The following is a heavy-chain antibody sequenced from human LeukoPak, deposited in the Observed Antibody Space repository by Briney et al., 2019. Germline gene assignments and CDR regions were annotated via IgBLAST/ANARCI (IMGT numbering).Heavy chain of an antibody. CDR3: ATDPTFIVPTGG. V-gene: IGHV3-23*01. D-gene: IGHD5-12*01. Sequence: GGSLRLSCAASGLTLSSYAMSWVRQAPGKGLEWISAISGSGGTTLYVDSVKGRFTISRDNSKNTLYLQMNSLRAEDTAVYYCATDPTFIVPTGGWGQGTLVTVSA. J-gene: IGHJ4*02. CDR2: ISGSGGTT. CDR1: GLTLSSYA.